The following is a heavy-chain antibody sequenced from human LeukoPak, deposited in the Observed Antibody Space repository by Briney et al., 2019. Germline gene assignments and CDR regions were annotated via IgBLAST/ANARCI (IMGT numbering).Heavy chain of an antibody. D-gene: IGHD2-15*01. CDR2: IYYSGST. CDR3: ARVRSRAFDI. Sequence: KPSETLSLTCTVSGGSVSSGSYYWSWIRQPPGKGLEWIGYIYYSGSTNYNPSLKSRVTISVDTSKNQFSLKLGSVTAADTAVYYCARVRSRAFDIWGQGTMVTVSS. V-gene: IGHV4-61*01. J-gene: IGHJ3*02. CDR1: GGSVSSGSYY.